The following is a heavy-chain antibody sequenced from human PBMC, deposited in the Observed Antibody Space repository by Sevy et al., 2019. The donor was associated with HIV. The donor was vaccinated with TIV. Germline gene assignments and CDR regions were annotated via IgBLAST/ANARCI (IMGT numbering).Heavy chain of an antibody. CDR2: INHDGGEK. D-gene: IGHD3-22*01. CDR3: ARVSSIYYDRGYYYAMDV. Sequence: GGSLRLSCAASRFTFSSYWMSWVRQAPGKGLEWVANINHDGGEKYHMDSVKGRFTISRDNAKNSLYLQMNSLRAEDSAVYFCARVSSIYYDRGYYYAMDVWGQRTTVTVSS. J-gene: IGHJ6*02. V-gene: IGHV3-7*01. CDR1: RFTFSSYW.